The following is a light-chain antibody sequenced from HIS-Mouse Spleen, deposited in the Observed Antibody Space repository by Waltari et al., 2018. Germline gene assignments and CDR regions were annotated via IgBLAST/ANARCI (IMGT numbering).Light chain of an antibody. J-gene: IGLJ2*01. V-gene: IGLV2-14*03. CDR3: SSYTSSSLNVV. CDR1: SSDVGGYNY. Sequence: QSALTQPASVSGSPGQSITISCTGTSSDVGGYNYGSWYQQHPGKAPKLMIYDVSNRPSGVSNRFSGSKSGNTASLTISGLQAEDEADYYCSSYTSSSLNVVFGGGTKLTVL. CDR2: DVS.